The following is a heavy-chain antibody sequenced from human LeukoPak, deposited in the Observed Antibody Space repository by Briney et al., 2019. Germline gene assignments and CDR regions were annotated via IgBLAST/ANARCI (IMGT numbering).Heavy chain of an antibody. CDR2: IYDDNT. J-gene: IGHJ4*02. CDR3: AKLHNLNSDY. CDR1: GFTVSAYA. D-gene: IGHD1-14*01. V-gene: IGHV3-23*01. Sequence: PGGSLRLSCAASGFTVSAYAMAWVRQAPGKGLEWVSTIYDDNTYYADSVKGRFAISTDNSKNTLYLQMNSLRAEDTAVYYCAKLHNLNSDYWGQGTLVTVSS.